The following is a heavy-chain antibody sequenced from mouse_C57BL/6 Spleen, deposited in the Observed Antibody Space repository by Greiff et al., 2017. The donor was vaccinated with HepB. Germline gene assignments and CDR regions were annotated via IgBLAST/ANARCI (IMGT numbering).Heavy chain of an antibody. CDR2: IYPRSGNT. V-gene: IGHV1-81*01. Sequence: QVQLQQSGAELARPGASVKLSCKASGYTFTSYGISWVKQRTGQGLEWIGEIYPRSGNTYYNEKFKGKATLTADKSSSTAYMELRSLTSEDSAVYFCARSITTVVATYYFDYWGQGTTLTVSS. J-gene: IGHJ2*01. CDR3: ARSITTVVATYYFDY. D-gene: IGHD1-1*01. CDR1: GYTFTSYG.